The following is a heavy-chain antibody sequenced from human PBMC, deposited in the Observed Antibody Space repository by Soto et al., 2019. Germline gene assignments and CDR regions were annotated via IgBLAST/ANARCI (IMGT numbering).Heavy chain of an antibody. V-gene: IGHV3-30*18. CDR1: GFSFSYYA. D-gene: IGHD4-17*01. Sequence: QVQLVESGGGVVQPGRSLRLSCAASGFSFSYYAMHWVRRAPGKGLEWVALISYDGSNKFYADSVKGRFTISRDNSKNTLYLQMNGLTTEDTAVYYCAKTGRDYGDSPNDYWGQGTLVTVSS. CDR3: AKTGRDYGDSPNDY. CDR2: ISYDGSNK. J-gene: IGHJ4*02.